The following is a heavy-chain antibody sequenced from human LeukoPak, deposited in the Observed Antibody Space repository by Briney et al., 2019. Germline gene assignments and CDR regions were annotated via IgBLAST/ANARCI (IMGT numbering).Heavy chain of an antibody. CDR3: AALGIPLALTF. D-gene: IGHD3-10*01. CDR1: GASVSSYY. Sequence: SETLSLTCSVSGASVSSYYWSWIRQPPGKGLEWIGYTYYSGSTNYNPSLKSRVTMSVDTSKNQFSLKLSSVTAADTAVYYCAALGIPLALTFWGQGTLVTVSS. V-gene: IGHV4-59*02. CDR2: TYYSGST. J-gene: IGHJ1*01.